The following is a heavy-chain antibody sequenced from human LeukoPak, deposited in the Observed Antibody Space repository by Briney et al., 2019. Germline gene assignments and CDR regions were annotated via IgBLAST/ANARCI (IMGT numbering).Heavy chain of an antibody. CDR3: ARDSSDSSGYYFDY. CDR2: INPNSGGT. CDR1: GYTFTGYY. D-gene: IGHD3-22*01. J-gene: IGHJ4*02. V-gene: IGHV1-2*02. Sequence: ASVKVSCKASGYTFTGYYMHWVRQAPGQGLEWMGWINPNSGGTNYAQKFQGRVTMTRDTSISTAYMELSRLRSDDTAVYYCARDSSDSSGYYFDYWGQGTLVTVSS.